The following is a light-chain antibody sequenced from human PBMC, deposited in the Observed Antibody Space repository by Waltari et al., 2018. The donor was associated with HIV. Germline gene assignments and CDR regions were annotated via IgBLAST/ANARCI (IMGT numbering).Light chain of an antibody. CDR1: SSNIGSNY. CDR3: AAWDDSLSGPV. CDR2: RNN. Sequence: QSVLTQPPSASGTPGQTVTISCSGSSSNIGSNYVYWYQQLPGSAPKLLIYRNNQRPSGVPDRFSGSKSGTSASLPISGLRSEDEDDYYCAAWDDSLSGPVFGGGTKLTVL. V-gene: IGLV1-47*01. J-gene: IGLJ3*02.